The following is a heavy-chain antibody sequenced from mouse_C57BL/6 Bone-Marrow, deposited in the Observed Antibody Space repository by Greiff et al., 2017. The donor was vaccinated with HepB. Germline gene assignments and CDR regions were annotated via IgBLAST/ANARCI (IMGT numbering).Heavy chain of an antibody. CDR1: GYTFTNYW. Sequence: VMLVESGAELVRPGTSVKMSCKASGYTFTNYWIGWAKQRPGHGLEWIGDIYPGGGYTYYNEKFKGKATLAADKSSSTAYMQFSSLTSEDSAISYWARGWHYDYFDYWGQGTTLTGTS. CDR3: ARGWHYDYFDY. D-gene: IGHD1-1*01. CDR2: IYPGGGYT. J-gene: IGHJ2*01. V-gene: IGHV1-63*01.